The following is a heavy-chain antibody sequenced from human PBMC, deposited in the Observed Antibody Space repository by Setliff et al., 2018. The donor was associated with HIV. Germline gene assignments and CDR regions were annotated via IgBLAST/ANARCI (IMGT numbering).Heavy chain of an antibody. J-gene: IGHJ4*01. CDR2: IIPAFGTA. CDR3: ARDGLLVAGIRFDY. CDR1: GGTFSSYA. V-gene: IGHV1-69*05. Sequence: GASVKVSCKTSGGTFSSYAVSWVRQAPGQGLEWMGGIIPAFGTANYAQKFQGRVTITTDESTSTAYMELSGLRSEDTAVYFCARDGLLVAGIRFDYCGQGTLVTVSS. D-gene: IGHD6-19*01.